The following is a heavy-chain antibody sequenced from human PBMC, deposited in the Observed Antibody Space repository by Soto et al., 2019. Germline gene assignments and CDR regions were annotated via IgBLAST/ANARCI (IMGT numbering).Heavy chain of an antibody. Sequence: PGGSLRLSCAPSGFSFGGYAMSWVRQAPGKGLDWVSSISGSGATTYYTNSVKGRFTISRDNSKNTVYLQMNSLRAEDTVVYYCARAPLIDTAMDYWGQGTLVTVSS. CDR1: GFSFGGYA. V-gene: IGHV3-23*01. J-gene: IGHJ4*02. D-gene: IGHD5-18*01. CDR3: ARAPLIDTAMDY. CDR2: ISGSGATT.